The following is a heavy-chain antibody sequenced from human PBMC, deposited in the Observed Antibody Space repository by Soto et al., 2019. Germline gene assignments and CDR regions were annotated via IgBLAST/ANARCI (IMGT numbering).Heavy chain of an antibody. CDR3: AKDEEAGTLAEYFQH. J-gene: IGHJ1*01. V-gene: IGHV3-23*01. CDR2: ISGSGGST. Sequence: PGGSLRLSCAASGFTFSSYAISWVRQAPGKGLEWVSAISGSGGSTYYADSVKGRFTISRDNSKNTLYLQMNSLRAEDTAVYYCAKDEEAGTLAEYFQHWGQGTLVTVSS. CDR1: GFTFSSYA. D-gene: IGHD6-19*01.